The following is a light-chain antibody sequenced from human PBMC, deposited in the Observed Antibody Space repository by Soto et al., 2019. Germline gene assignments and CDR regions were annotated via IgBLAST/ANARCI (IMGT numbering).Light chain of an antibody. Sequence: ESLLTQSPGTLSLSPGERATLSCRASQTVNSRHLNWYQHKPGQAPRLLIYGASIRAAGIPDRFSGSRSGADVSHTITRLEPEDSAVYYCQQFDGSRPAFTFGQGTKLEI. CDR2: GAS. CDR1: QTVNSRH. CDR3: QQFDGSRPAFT. V-gene: IGKV3-20*01. J-gene: IGKJ2*01.